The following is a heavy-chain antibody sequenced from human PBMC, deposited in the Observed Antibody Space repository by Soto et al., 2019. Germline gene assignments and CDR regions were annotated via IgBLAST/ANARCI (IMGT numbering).Heavy chain of an antibody. Sequence: SKPLSLTCAISGDSVSGNSAAWNWIRQSPSRGLEWLGRTYYRSKWYNDYAVSVKSRITINPDTSENQFSLQLNSVTPEDTAVYYCASSAAGTLYNYYYGMDVWGQGTTVTVSS. CDR1: GDSVSGNSAA. D-gene: IGHD6-13*01. J-gene: IGHJ6*02. CDR3: ASSAAGTLYNYYYGMDV. V-gene: IGHV6-1*01. CDR2: TYYRSKWYN.